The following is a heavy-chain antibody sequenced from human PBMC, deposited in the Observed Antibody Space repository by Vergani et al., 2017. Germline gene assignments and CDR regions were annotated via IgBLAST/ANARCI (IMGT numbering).Heavy chain of an antibody. CDR2: IYYSGST. V-gene: IGHV4-59*01. J-gene: IGHJ5*02. Sequence: QVQLQESGPGLVKPSETLSLTCTVSGSSISSYYWSWIRQPPGKGLEWIGYIYYSGSTNYNPSLKSRVTISVDTSKNQFSLKLNSVTAADTAVYYCGRVADFYGLGSRLLDLWGQGILVTVSS. D-gene: IGHD3-10*01. CDR3: GRVADFYGLGSRLLDL. CDR1: GSSISSYY.